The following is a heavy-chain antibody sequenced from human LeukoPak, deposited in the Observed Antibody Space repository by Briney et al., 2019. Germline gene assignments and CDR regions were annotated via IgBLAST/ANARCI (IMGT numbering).Heavy chain of an antibody. D-gene: IGHD3-10*01. CDR1: GFTFSSYS. Sequence: GGSLRLSCAASGFTFSSYSMNWVRQAPGKGLEWVSSISSSSSYIYYADSVKGRFTISRDNAKNSLYLQMNSLRAEDTAVYYCARRTYYYASGSYSPPRYWGQGTLVTVSS. V-gene: IGHV3-21*01. CDR2: ISSSSSYI. CDR3: ARRTYYYASGSYSPPRY. J-gene: IGHJ4*02.